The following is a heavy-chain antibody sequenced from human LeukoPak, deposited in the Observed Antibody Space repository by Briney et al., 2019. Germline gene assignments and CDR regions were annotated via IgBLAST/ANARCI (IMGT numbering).Heavy chain of an antibody. CDR3: ARSGGVIQFADY. CDR2: IYHSGST. V-gene: IGHV4-38-2*02. D-gene: IGHD3-10*01. Sequence: SETLSLTCTVSGYSISSGYYWGWIRQPPGKGLEWIGSIYHSGSTCYNPSLKSRVTISVDTSKNQFSLKLSSVTAADTAVYYCARSGGVIQFADYWGQGTLVTVSS. J-gene: IGHJ4*02. CDR1: GYSISSGYY.